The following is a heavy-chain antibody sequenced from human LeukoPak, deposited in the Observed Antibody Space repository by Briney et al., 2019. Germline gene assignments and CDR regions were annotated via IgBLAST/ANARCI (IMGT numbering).Heavy chain of an antibody. CDR3: ARVGDVDTAMVDY. V-gene: IGHV3-66*01. J-gene: IGHJ4*02. CDR2: IYSGGST. D-gene: IGHD5-18*01. Sequence: GGSLRLSCAASGFTVSSNYMSWVRHAPGKGLEWVSVIYSGGSTYYADSVKGRFTISRDNSKNTLYLQMNSLRAEDTAVYYCARVGDVDTAMVDYWGQGTLVTVSS. CDR1: GFTVSSNY.